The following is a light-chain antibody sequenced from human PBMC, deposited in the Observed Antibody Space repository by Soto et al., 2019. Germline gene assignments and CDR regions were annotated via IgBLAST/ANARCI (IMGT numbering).Light chain of an antibody. Sequence: QSVLTQPASVSGSPGQSITISCTGTSSDVGSQNSVSWYQQHPGKAPKLMIFAVSDRPSGVSNRFSGSKSGNTASLTISGLQADDEADYYCSSYTGSSALYVFGTGTK. V-gene: IGLV2-14*01. CDR2: AVS. J-gene: IGLJ1*01. CDR1: SSDVGSQNS. CDR3: SSYTGSSALYV.